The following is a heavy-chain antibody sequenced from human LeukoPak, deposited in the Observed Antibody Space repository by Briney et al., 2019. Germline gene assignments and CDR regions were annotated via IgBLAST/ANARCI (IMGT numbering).Heavy chain of an antibody. CDR2: FYHGGST. CDR3: ARQTGVGLFILP. CDR1: GYSISTGYY. Sequence: SETLSLTCTVSGYSISTGYYWDWIRQPPGKGLEWIGTFYHGGSTYYNPSLKSRVTISVDTSKNQFSLKLSSVTAADTAVYYCARQTGVGLFILPGGQGTLVTVSS. J-gene: IGHJ4*02. D-gene: IGHD3-3*01. V-gene: IGHV4-38-2*02.